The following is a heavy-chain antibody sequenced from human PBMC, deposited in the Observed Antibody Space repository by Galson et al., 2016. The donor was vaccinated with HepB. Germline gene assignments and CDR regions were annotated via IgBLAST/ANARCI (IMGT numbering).Heavy chain of an antibody. Sequence: SLRLSCAASGFTFSTYDMNWVRQAPGKGLEWVSSIGPTGSNKHSADSVKGRIAISRDNAKNSMYLQLNSLRDEDTAVYYRTRGGLQYYFDCWGQGALVTVSS. CDR2: IGPTGSNK. J-gene: IGHJ4*02. CDR1: GFTFSTYD. CDR3: TRGGLQYYFDC. V-gene: IGHV3-21*06. D-gene: IGHD4-11*01.